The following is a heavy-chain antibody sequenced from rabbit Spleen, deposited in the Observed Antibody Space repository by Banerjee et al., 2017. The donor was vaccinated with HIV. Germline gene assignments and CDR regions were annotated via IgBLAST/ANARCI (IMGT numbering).Heavy chain of an antibody. CDR2: IYSNSGRT. Sequence: EQLEESGGGLVKPEGSLTLTCTASGFSFSSSYWTCWVRQAPGKGLEWIACIYSNSGRTWSANWAKGRFTITKTSSTTVTLQMTSLTAADTATSFCARGGYGSHIYAMGLWSPGTLVTV. V-gene: IGHV1S45*01. D-gene: IGHD5-1*01. CDR1: GFSFSSSYW. CDR3: ARGGYGSHIYAMGL. J-gene: IGHJ4*01.